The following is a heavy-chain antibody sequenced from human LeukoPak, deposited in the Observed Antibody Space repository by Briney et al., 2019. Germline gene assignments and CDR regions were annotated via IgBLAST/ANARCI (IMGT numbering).Heavy chain of an antibody. J-gene: IGHJ3*02. V-gene: IGHV4-39*01. CDR1: GGSIGSSSYY. CDR2: IYYSGST. D-gene: IGHD3-22*01. CDR3: ARIVVVIHRAFDI. Sequence: PSETLSLTCTVSGGSIGSSSYYWGWIRQPPGKGLEWIGSIYYSGSTYYNPSLKSRVTISVDTSKNQFSLKLSSVTAADTAVYYCARIVVVIHRAFDIWGQGTMVTVSS.